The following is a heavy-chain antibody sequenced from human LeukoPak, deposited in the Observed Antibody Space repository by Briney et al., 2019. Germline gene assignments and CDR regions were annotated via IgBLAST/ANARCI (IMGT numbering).Heavy chain of an antibody. J-gene: IGHJ6*03. Sequence: ASVKVPCKASGGTFSSYAISWVRQAPGQGLEWMGGIIPIFGTANYAQKFQGRVTITTDESTSTAYMELSSLRSEDTAVYYCARDGANDYSNYGYYYYYMDVWGKGTTVTVSS. V-gene: IGHV1-69*05. CDR2: IIPIFGTA. D-gene: IGHD4-11*01. CDR3: ARDGANDYSNYGYYYYYMDV. CDR1: GGTFSSYA.